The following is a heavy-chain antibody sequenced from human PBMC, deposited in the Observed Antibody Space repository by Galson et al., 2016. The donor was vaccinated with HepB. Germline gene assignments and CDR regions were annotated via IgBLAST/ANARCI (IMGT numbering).Heavy chain of an antibody. V-gene: IGHV3-33*01. J-gene: IGHJ4*02. CDR2: IYYDGIKT. CDR3: ATIRVENSDY. CDR1: GFNFGNHG. Sequence: SLRLSCAASGFNFGNHGMHWVRQAPGKGLEWLAVIYYDGIKTYYADSVKGRFTISRDNSKDTLYLQMNNLRAEDTAVYFCATIRVENSDYWGQGTLVTVSS. D-gene: IGHD2-15*01.